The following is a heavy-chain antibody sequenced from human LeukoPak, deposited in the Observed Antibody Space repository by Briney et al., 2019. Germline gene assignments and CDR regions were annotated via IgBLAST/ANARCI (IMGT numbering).Heavy chain of an antibody. Sequence: PGGSLRLSCAASGFTFSSYSMNWVRQAPGKGLEWVSSISSSSSYIYYADSVKGRFTISRDNAKNSLYLQMNSLRAEDTAVYYCAKDRSSWSGPAAHHHWGQGTLVTVSS. CDR3: AKDRSSWSGPAAHHH. J-gene: IGHJ4*02. CDR2: ISSSSSYI. CDR1: GFTFSSYS. V-gene: IGHV3-21*01. D-gene: IGHD2-2*01.